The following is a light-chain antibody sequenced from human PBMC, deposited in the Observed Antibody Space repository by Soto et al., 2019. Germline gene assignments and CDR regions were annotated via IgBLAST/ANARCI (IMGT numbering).Light chain of an antibody. J-gene: IGLJ3*02. CDR1: SSNLGAGYD. V-gene: IGLV1-40*01. CDR3: QAYDYSLTASV. CDR2: GNR. Sequence: QSVLTQPPSVSGAPGQRVTISCTGNSSNLGAGYDVHWYRQLPGAAPKLVIFGNRNRPSGVPERFSGSKSGTSASLAITGLQGADEADYYCQAYDYSLTASVFGGGTKLTVL.